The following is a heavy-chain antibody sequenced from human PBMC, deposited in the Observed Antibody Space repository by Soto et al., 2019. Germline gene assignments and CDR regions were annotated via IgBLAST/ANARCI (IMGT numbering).Heavy chain of an antibody. CDR2: ISAYNGNT. V-gene: IGHV1-18*01. D-gene: IGHD3-16*01. CDR3: ARGGTPSDY. CDR1: GYTFTNFG. J-gene: IGHJ4*02. Sequence: QVQLVQSGAEVKKPGASVKVSCKASGYTFTNFGISWVRQAPGQGLEWMGWISAYNGNTNYAQKFQGRVNMTTDTSTRTAYPEARSLRFDATAVYYCARGGTPSDYWGQGTLVTVPS.